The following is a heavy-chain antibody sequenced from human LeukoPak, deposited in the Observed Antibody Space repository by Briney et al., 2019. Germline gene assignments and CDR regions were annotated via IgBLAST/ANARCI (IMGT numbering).Heavy chain of an antibody. J-gene: IGHJ4*02. CDR2: INPNSGGT. D-gene: IGHD1-26*01. CDR1: GYTFTGYY. Sequence: GASVKVSCKASGYTFTGYYMHWLRQAPGQGLEWMGWINPNSGGTNYAQKFQGRVTMTRDTSISTAYMELSRLRSDDTAVYYCAQTEIVGATTGDGFDYWGQGTLVTVSS. V-gene: IGHV1-2*02. CDR3: AQTEIVGATTGDGFDY.